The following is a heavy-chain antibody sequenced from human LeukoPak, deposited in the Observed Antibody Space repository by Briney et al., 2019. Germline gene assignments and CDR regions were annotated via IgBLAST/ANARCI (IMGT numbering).Heavy chain of an antibody. CDR3: ARIAAADAFDP. CDR2: ISYDGSNK. J-gene: IGHJ5*02. Sequence: GGSLRLSCAASGFTFSSYAMHWVRQAPGKGLEWVAVISYDGSNKYYADSVKGRFTISRDNSKNTLYLQMNSLRAEDTAVYYCARIAAADAFDPWGQGTLVTVSS. V-gene: IGHV3-30*04. CDR1: GFTFSSYA. D-gene: IGHD6-13*01.